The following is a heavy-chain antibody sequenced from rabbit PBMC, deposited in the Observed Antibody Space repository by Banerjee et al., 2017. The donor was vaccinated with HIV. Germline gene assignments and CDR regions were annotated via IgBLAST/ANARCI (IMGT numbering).Heavy chain of an antibody. D-gene: IGHD5-1*01. CDR3: ARNLGDWRNL. CDR1: GFSFNNRYV. Sequence: QEQLEESGGDLVKPEGSLTLTCTASGFSFNNRYVMCWVRQAPGKGLEWIACINTISGDTVYATWAKGRFTISSHNAQNTVSLQLNSLTDSDTATYFCARNLGDWRNLWGPGTLVTVS. V-gene: IGHV1S45*01. CDR2: INTISGDT. J-gene: IGHJ4*01.